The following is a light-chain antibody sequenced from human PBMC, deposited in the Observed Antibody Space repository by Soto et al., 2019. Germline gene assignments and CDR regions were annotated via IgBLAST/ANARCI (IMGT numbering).Light chain of an antibody. Sequence: QSVLTQPPSVSAAPGQKVIISCSGNNSNIGKNFLSWYQQFPGTAPRLLIHRINQRPSGVPDRFSGSKSGTSASLAISGLRSEDEADYYCATWDDSVNGWVCGGGTKLTVL. V-gene: IGLV1-47*01. J-gene: IGLJ3*02. CDR3: ATWDDSVNGWV. CDR1: NSNIGKNF. CDR2: RIN.